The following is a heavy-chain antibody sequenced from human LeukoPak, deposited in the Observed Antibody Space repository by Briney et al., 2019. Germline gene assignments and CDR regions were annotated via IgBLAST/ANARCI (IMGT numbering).Heavy chain of an antibody. Sequence: GGSLRLSCAASGFTFSSHGINWVRQAPGKGLEWVSGISPSGDITYYTDSVQGRFTISRDNSKNMMYVQMNSLRAEDTAVYYCARDSPGSSSGSYPHDYYYMDVWGKGTTVTISS. V-gene: IGHV3-23*01. CDR1: GFTFSSHG. CDR2: ISPSGDIT. CDR3: ARDSPGSSSGSYPHDYYYMDV. J-gene: IGHJ6*03. D-gene: IGHD3-10*01.